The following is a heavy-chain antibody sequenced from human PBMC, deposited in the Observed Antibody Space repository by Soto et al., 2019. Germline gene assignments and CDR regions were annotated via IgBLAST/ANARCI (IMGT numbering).Heavy chain of an antibody. J-gene: IGHJ4*02. Sequence: QVLLQESGPGLVKPSETLSLTCTVSGGSITTYYWSWIRQPPGKGLEWIGYIYHSGTTSYNPSLKSRVTITVDTSKNQFSLKLSSVTAADTAVDYCADLRERLDKDCDYWGQGTLVTVSS. CDR2: IYHSGTT. D-gene: IGHD2-2*03. V-gene: IGHV4-59*08. CDR1: GGSITTYY. CDR3: ADLRERLDKDCDY.